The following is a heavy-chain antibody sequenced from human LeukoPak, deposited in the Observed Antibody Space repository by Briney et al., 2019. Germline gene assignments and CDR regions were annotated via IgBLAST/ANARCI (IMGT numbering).Heavy chain of an antibody. CDR1: GFTFCSYA. V-gene: IGHV3-23*01. J-gene: IGHJ4*02. CDR2: ISGSGAST. Sequence: GGSLTLSCAASGFTFCSYAMSWVRQAPGKGLEWVSGISGSGASTYYADSVKGRFTISRDNSKNTLYLQMNSLRAEDTAVYYCAKVTDNYVYQEHYFDFRGQGTLVTVSS. CDR3: AKVTDNYVYQEHYFDF. D-gene: IGHD5-18*01.